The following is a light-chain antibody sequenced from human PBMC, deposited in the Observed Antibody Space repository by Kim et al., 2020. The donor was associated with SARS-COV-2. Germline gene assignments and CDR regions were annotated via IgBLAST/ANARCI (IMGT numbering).Light chain of an antibody. V-gene: IGKV3-15*01. Sequence: VSPGERATRSCRACHSVSSNFAWYQQKPGQAPRLLIYDASTRATGIPPRFSGSGSGTEFTLTISSLQSEDFAVYYCQQYNNWPPYTFGQGTKLEI. J-gene: IGKJ2*01. CDR1: HSVSSN. CDR2: DAS. CDR3: QQYNNWPPYT.